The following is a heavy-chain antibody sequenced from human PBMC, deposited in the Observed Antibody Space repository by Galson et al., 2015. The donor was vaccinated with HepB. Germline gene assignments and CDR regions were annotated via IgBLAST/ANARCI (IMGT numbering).Heavy chain of an antibody. CDR2: IWYDGSNK. CDR3: ARDLGVCALGYCSSTSLMDV. J-gene: IGHJ6*02. CDR1: GFTFSSYG. Sequence: LRLSCAASGFTFSSYGMHWVRQAPGKGLEWVAVIWYDGSNKYYADSVKGRFTISRDNSKNTLYLQMNSLRAEDTAVYYCARDLGVCALGYCSSTSLMDVWGQGTTVTVSS. V-gene: IGHV3-33*01. D-gene: IGHD2-2*01.